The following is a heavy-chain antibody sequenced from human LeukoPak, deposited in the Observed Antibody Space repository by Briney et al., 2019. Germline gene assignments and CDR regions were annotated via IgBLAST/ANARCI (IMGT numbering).Heavy chain of an antibody. V-gene: IGHV4-30-2*01. CDR2: IYHSGST. D-gene: IGHD3-22*01. Sequence: PSQTLSLTCADSGGSISSGGYSWGWTRQPPGKGLEWIGYIYHSGSTYYNPSLKSRVTISVDRSKNQFSLKLSSVTAADTAVYYCARAMGYYYDTWGQGTLVTVSS. J-gene: IGHJ5*02. CDR3: ARAMGYYYDT. CDR1: GGSISSGGYS.